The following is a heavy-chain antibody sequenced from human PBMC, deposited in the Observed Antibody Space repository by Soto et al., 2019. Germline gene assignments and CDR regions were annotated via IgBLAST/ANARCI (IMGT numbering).Heavy chain of an antibody. J-gene: IGHJ6*02. Sequence: ASVKVSCKASGYTFTTYNISWLLQAPGQGLECMGRISTYNGNTNYPQSLQARLPMPTTPSPTTAYMELRSLRSCDTAVYYLGRDPYPVPMVNAPNLHGMDVWGQRTTVTVS. CDR2: ISTYNGNT. CDR3: GRDPYPVPMVNAPNLHGMDV. V-gene: IGHV1-18*01. CDR1: GYTFTTYN. D-gene: IGHD2-8*01.